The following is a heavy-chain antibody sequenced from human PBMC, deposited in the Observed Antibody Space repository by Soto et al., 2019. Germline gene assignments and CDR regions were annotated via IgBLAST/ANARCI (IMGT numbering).Heavy chain of an antibody. Sequence: GGSLRLSLAAAGFTFSIYALHWVRQAPGKGLDWVPVMSPNGNNQYYADSVKGRFTISRDTSKSTLYLQMTSLRPEDTAVYYCATGANFYYDTSRYWGQGTLVTVSS. D-gene: IGHD3-22*01. CDR3: ATGANFYYDTSRY. J-gene: IGHJ4*02. CDR1: GFTFSIYA. V-gene: IGHV3-30-3*01. CDR2: MSPNGNNQ.